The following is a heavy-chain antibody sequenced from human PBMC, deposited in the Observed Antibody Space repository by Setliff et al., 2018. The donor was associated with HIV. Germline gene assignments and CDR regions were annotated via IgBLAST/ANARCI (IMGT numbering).Heavy chain of an antibody. V-gene: IGHV1-69*13. J-gene: IGHJ6*02. CDR2: IIPIYGTP. CDR3: ARGDYGSGSYYPYYIYYGMDV. Sequence: ASVKVSCKASGGTFSSYSINWVRQAPGQGLEWMGGIIPIYGTPIYAQKFQGRVTITADESTSTAYMELSSLRSEDTAVYYCARGDYGSGSYYPYYIYYGMDVWGQGTTVTVSS. CDR1: GGTFSSYS. D-gene: IGHD3-10*01.